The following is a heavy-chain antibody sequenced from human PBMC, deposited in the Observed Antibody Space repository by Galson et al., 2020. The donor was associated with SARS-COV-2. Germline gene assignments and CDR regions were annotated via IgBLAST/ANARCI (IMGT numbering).Heavy chain of an antibody. Sequence: GESLKIPCEGSGYSFTNHWITWVRQMPGKGPEWMGRFDPNDSYTNYNQSFEGHVTISADKSISTAYLQWSSLKASDTAMYYCARHCSSTSCFDSNWFDPWGKGTLVTVST. CDR1: GYSFTNHW. J-gene: IGHJ5*02. D-gene: IGHD2-2*01. CDR3: ARHCSSTSCFDSNWFDP. CDR2: FDPNDSYT. V-gene: IGHV5-10-1*01.